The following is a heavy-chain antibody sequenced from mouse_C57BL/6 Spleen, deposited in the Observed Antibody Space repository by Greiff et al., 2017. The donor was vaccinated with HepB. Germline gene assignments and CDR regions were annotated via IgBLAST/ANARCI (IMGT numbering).Heavy chain of an antibody. J-gene: IGHJ1*03. D-gene: IGHD2-4*01. CDR1: GYTFTDYE. V-gene: IGHV1-15*01. Sequence: VQLQQSGAELVRPGASVTLSCKASGYTFTDYEMHWVKQTPVHGLEWIGAIDPETGGTAYNQKFKGKAILTADKSSSTAYMELRSLTSEDSAVYYCTRRHDYDYFDVWGTGTTVTVSS. CDR2: IDPETGGT. CDR3: TRRHDYDYFDV.